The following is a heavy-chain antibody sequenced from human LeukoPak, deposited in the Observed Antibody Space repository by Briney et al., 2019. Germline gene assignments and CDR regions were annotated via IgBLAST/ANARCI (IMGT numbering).Heavy chain of an antibody. CDR1: GLTVSTNY. CDR3: ARAPYSRTWHLVY. D-gene: IGHD6-13*01. Sequence: GGSLRLSCAASGLTVSTNYMNWARHPPGKGLEWVSFIYRDGSTYYADCVKGRFTLSRDNSKNTLYLEMNSLRAEDRAVYYCARAPYSRTWHLVYWGEGTRVTVSS. CDR2: IYRDGST. J-gene: IGHJ4*02. V-gene: IGHV3-66*01.